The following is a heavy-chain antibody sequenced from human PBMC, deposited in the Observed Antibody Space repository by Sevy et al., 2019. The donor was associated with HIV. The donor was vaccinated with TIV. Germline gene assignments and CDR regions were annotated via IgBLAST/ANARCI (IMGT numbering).Heavy chain of an antibody. CDR1: GFTVSTKY. D-gene: IGHD4-17*01. J-gene: IGHJ4*02. Sequence: GGSLRLSCAASGFTVSTKYMSWVRQAPGKGLEWVSVIYSAHSTYYTDSVKGRFTISRENSKNTLYLQMNSLRAEDTAVYYCARGKLDYGDYYYFDYWGQGTLVTVS. V-gene: IGHV3-53*01. CDR3: ARGKLDYGDYYYFDY. CDR2: IYSAHST.